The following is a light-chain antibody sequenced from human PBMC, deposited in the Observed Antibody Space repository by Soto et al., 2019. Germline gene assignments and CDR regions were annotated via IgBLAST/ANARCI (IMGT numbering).Light chain of an antibody. CDR3: QLYGGTRDT. V-gene: IGKV3-20*01. CDR1: QSVGNS. Sequence: EIVLTQSPGTLSLSPGERATLSCRASQSVGNSLAWFQQKRGQAPRLIIYAASSRATGISDRFSVSGSGTYFTLTISRLEPEDFAVYYCQLYGGTRDTFGQGTKLEIK. CDR2: AAS. J-gene: IGKJ2*01.